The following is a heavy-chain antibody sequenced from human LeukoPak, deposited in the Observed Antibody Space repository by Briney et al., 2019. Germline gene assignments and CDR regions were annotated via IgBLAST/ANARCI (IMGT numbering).Heavy chain of an antibody. CDR3: ARDLSSGWYYFDY. D-gene: IGHD6-19*01. V-gene: IGHV3-21*01. CDR2: ISSSSSYI. J-gene: IGHJ4*02. CDR1: GFTFSSYS. Sequence: PGGSLRLSCAASGFTFSSYSINWVRQAPGKGLEWVSSISSSSSYIYYADSVKGRFTISRDNAKNSLYPQMNSLRAEDTALYYCARDLSSGWYYFDYWGQGTLVTVSS.